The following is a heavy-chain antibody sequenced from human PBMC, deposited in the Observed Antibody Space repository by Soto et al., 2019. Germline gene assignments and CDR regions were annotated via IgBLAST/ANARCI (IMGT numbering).Heavy chain of an antibody. CDR2: IYYSGST. CDR3: ARDPHVPAGAFDI. CDR1: GGSISSSSYY. J-gene: IGHJ3*02. D-gene: IGHD2-2*01. Sequence: SETLSLTCTVSGGSISSSSYYWGWIRQPPGKGLEWIGSIYYSGSTYYNPSLKSRVTISVDTSKNQFSLKLSSVTAADTAVYYCARDPHVPAGAFDIWGQGTMVTVSS. V-gene: IGHV4-39*07.